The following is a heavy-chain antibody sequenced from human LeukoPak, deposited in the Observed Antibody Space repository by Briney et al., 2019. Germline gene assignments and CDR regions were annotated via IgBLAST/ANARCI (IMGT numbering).Heavy chain of an antibody. J-gene: IGHJ4*02. Sequence: GGSLRLSCAASGFTFSSYAMSWVRQAPGRGLEWVSAISGSGGSTYYADSVKGRFTISRGNAKNSLHLQMNSLRAEDTAVYYCARVFGQQPPNYWGQGTPVIVSS. CDR3: ARVFGQQPPNY. CDR1: GFTFSSYA. D-gene: IGHD6-13*01. V-gene: IGHV3-23*01. CDR2: ISGSGGST.